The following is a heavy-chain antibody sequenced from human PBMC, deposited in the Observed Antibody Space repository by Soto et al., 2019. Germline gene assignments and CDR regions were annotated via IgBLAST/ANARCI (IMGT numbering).Heavy chain of an antibody. CDR2: ISYDGSNK. Sequence: SGGSLRLSCAASGFTFSSYAMHWVRQAPGKGLEWVAVISYDGSNKYYADSVKGRFTISRDNSKNTLYLQMNSLRAEDTAVYYCARAPNPSYGMDVWGQGTTVTVSS. D-gene: IGHD7-27*01. V-gene: IGHV3-30-3*01. J-gene: IGHJ6*02. CDR1: GFTFSSYA. CDR3: ARAPNPSYGMDV.